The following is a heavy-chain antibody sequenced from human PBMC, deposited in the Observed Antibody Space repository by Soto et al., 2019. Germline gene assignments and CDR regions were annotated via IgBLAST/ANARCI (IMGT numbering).Heavy chain of an antibody. D-gene: IGHD3-10*01. CDR3: AKGRAVYYYGSGPFDY. J-gene: IGHJ4*02. CDR1: GFTFSSYG. V-gene: IGHV3-30*18. Sequence: QVQLVESGGGVVQPGRSLRLSCAASGFTFSSYGMHWVRQAPGKGLEWVALISSDGSNKYYADSVKGRFTISRDNSKNTLYLQMNSLRAEDTAVYYCAKGRAVYYYGSGPFDYWGQGTLVTVSS. CDR2: ISSDGSNK.